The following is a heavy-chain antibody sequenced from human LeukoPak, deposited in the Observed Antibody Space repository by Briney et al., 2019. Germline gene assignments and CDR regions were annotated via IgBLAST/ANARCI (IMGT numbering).Heavy chain of an antibody. D-gene: IGHD3-16*01. CDR2: INHSGSN. CDR3: ARIRDYDR. J-gene: IGHJ5*02. Sequence: KPSETLSLTCAVYGGSFSGYYWSCVRQPPGKGLEWIGEINHSGSNKYNPSLESRVTISVDKSKNQFSLKLRSVTAADTAVYYCARIRDYDRWGQGTLVTVSS. CDR1: GGSFSGYY. V-gene: IGHV4-34*01.